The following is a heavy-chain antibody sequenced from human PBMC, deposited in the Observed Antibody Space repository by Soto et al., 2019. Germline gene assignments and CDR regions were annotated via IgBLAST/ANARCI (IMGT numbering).Heavy chain of an antibody. CDR3: ARQGYYGSGSHYYYYGMDV. V-gene: IGHV5-51*01. CDR1: GYSFTSYW. D-gene: IGHD3-10*01. Sequence: GESLKISCKGSGYSFTSYWIGWVRQMPGKGLEWMGIIYPGDSDTRYSPSFQGQVTISADKSISTAYLQWSSLKASDTAMYYCARQGYYGSGSHYYYYGMDVWGQGTTVPVSS. J-gene: IGHJ6*02. CDR2: IYPGDSDT.